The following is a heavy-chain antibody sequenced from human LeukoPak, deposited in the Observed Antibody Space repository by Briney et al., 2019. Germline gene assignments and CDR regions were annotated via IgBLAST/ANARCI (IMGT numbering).Heavy chain of an antibody. D-gene: IGHD1-26*01. V-gene: IGHV3-48*04. J-gene: IGHJ4*02. CDR3: ARERVGASFDY. Sequence: TGGSLRLSCAASGFTFSSYSMNWVRQAPGKGLEWVSYISSSSSTIYYADSVKGRFTISRDNAKNSLYLQMNSLRAEDTAVYYCARERVGASFDYWGQGTLVTVSS. CDR1: GFTFSSYS. CDR2: ISSSSSTI.